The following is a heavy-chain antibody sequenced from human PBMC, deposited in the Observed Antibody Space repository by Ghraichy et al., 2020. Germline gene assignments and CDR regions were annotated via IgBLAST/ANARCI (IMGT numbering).Heavy chain of an antibody. D-gene: IGHD3-16*01. CDR2: ISYDGSDK. Sequence: LSLTCAASGFMFSSNAMHWVRQAPGKGPEWVALISYDGSDKYVADSVKGRITICRDNSKNTLYLQINDLRVEDTAVYYCARGLGSWGQGTLVTVSS. J-gene: IGHJ4*02. CDR1: GFMFSSNA. CDR3: ARGLGS. V-gene: IGHV3-30*01.